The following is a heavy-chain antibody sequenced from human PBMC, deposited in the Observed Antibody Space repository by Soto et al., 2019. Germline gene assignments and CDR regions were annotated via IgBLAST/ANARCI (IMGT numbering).Heavy chain of an antibody. CDR3: AKDLSASTVDGMDV. CDR2: ISYDGSNN. CDR1: GFTFSSYG. D-gene: IGHD4-17*01. V-gene: IGHV3-30*18. J-gene: IGHJ6*02. Sequence: PGGSLRLSCAASGFTFSSYGMHWVRQAPGKGLEWVAVISYDGSNNYYADSVKGRFTISRDNSKNTLYLQMNSLRAEDTAVYYCAKDLSASTVDGMDVWGQGTTVTVSS.